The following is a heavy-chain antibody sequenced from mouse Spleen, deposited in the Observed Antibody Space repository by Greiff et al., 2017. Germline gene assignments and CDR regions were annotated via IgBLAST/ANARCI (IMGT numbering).Heavy chain of an antibody. Sequence: EVQVVESGGGLVKPGGSLKLSCAASGFTFSSYAMSWVRQTPEKRLEWVATISDGGSYTYYPDNVKGRFTISRDNAKNNLYLQMSHLKSEDTAMYYCARDQGHFSWYFEVWGTGTTVTVSS. D-gene: IGHD3-2*02. J-gene: IGHJ1*03. CDR2: ISDGGSYT. CDR1: GFTFSSYA. V-gene: IGHV5-4*01. CDR3: ARDQGHFSWYFEV.